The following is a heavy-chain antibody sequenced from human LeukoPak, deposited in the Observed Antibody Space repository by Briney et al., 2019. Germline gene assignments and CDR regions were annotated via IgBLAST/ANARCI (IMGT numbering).Heavy chain of an antibody. D-gene: IGHD6-19*01. J-gene: IGHJ6*03. CDR2: MNPNSGNT. CDR3: ARQGAPGYSSGWFLRSYYYYYYYMDV. CDR1: GYTFTSYD. Sequence: ASVKVSCKASGYTFTSYDINWVRQATGQGLEWMGWMNPNSGNTGYVQKFQGRVTMTRNTSISTAYMELSSLRSEDTAVYYCARQGAPGYSSGWFLRSYYYYYYYMDVWGKGTTVTVSS. V-gene: IGHV1-8*01.